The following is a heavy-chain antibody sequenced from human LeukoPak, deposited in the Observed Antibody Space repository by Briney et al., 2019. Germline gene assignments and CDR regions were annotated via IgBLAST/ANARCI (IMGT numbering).Heavy chain of an antibody. CDR1: GGSVGRGSYY. CDR3: ARGSYGDY. J-gene: IGHJ4*02. Sequence: ASETLSLTCTVSGGSVGRGSYYWSWIRQSPGKGLEWVGYIYYSGSTNYNPSLKSRVTISVDTSKNQFSLKLSSVTAADTAVYYCARGSYGDYWGQGTLVTVSS. V-gene: IGHV4-61*01. D-gene: IGHD1-26*01. CDR2: IYYSGST.